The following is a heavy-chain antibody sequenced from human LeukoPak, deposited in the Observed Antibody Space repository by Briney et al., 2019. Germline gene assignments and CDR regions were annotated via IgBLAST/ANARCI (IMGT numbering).Heavy chain of an antibody. D-gene: IGHD3-3*01. V-gene: IGHV1-18*01. CDR2: ISAYNGNT. Sequence: ASVKVSCKASGYTFTSYGISWVRQAPGQGLEWMGWISAYNGNTNYAQKLQGRVTMTTDTSTSTAYMELRSLRSDDTAVYYCARTIFGVVIIGDQYYFDYWGQGTLVTVSS. CDR1: GYTFTSYG. CDR3: ARTIFGVVIIGDQYYFDY. J-gene: IGHJ4*02.